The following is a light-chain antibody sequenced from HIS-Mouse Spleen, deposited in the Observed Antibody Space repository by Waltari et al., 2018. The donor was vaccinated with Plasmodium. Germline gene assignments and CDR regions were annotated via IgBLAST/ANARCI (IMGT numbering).Light chain of an antibody. J-gene: IGLJ2*01. CDR2: ADS. CDR3: QVWDSSSDHPV. V-gene: IGLV3-21*02. CDR1: NIGRKS. Sequence: SYVLPQPPSVSVAPGPTARITCGGNNIGRKSVPWYQQKPGHAPVPVVFADSDRPSRIPERFSGSNSGNTATLTISRVEAGDEADYYCQVWDSSSDHPVFGGGTKLTVL.